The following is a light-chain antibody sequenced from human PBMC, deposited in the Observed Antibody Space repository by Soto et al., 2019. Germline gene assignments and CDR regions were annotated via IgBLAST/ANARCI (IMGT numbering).Light chain of an antibody. V-gene: IGLV2-11*01. CDR1: SSDVGGHDF. J-gene: IGLJ1*01. CDR2: SVS. CDR3: CSYAGSYTYV. Sequence: QSVLAQPRSVSGSPGQSVTISCTGTSSDVGGHDFVSWYQQYPGKAPELLLSSVSKRPSGVPDRFSGSKSGNTASLTISGLQAEDEADYYCCSYAGSYTYVFGTGTKVTV.